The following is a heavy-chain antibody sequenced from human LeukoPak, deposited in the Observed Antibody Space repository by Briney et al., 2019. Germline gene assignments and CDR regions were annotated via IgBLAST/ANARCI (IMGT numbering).Heavy chain of an antibody. CDR1: GYAFTNYG. D-gene: IGHD5-18*01. Sequence: AASVKVSCTASGYAFTNYGINWARLAPGQGLEWMGWISDYNRNTYYAQKLQGRVTMTTDTFTSTAYMELRGLRSDDTAVYYCARGGREYKYGRELDHWGQGTLVTVSS. CDR3: ARGGREYKYGRELDH. J-gene: IGHJ4*02. V-gene: IGHV1-18*01. CDR2: ISDYNRNT.